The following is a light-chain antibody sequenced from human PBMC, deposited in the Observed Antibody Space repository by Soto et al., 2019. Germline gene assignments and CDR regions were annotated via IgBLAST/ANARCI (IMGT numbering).Light chain of an antibody. CDR3: QQYGSAPRT. CDR1: PSVSSNF. V-gene: IGKV3-20*01. Sequence: EMVLTRCPGTLSLSQGERATLSCRASPSVSSNFVAWYQQKPGQAPRLLISGAFNRATGVPDRFSGGGSGTDFTLTISRLEAEDFAVYYCQQYGSAPRTFGQGTKVDI. J-gene: IGKJ1*01. CDR2: GAF.